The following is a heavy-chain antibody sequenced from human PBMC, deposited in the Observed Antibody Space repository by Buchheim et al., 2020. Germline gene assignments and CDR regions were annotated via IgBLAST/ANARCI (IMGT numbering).Heavy chain of an antibody. CDR3: VGLGANRVYYFDY. CDR1: GGSFSGYY. J-gene: IGHJ4*02. CDR2: INHSGST. D-gene: IGHD1-26*01. V-gene: IGHV4-34*01. Sequence: QVQLQQWGAGLLKPSETLSLTCAVYGGSFSGYYWSWIRQPPGKGLEWMGEINHSGSTNYNPSLKSRVTISVDTSKNQFSLKLSSVTAADTAVYYCVGLGANRVYYFDYWGQGTL.